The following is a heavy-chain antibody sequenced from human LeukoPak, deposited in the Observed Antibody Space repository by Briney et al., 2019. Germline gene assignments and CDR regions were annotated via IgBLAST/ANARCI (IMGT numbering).Heavy chain of an antibody. CDR1: SESFSGGY. D-gene: IGHD4-11*01. J-gene: IGHJ4*02. CDR3: ARGLDHSKTGY. Sequence: SETLSLTCAAYSESFSGGYWSWIRQPPGKGLDWIGEISPGEGINYNPSLKSRVTISVDTSKNQFSLELTSVTAADTAVYYCARGLDHSKTGYWGQGTLVTVSS. CDR2: ISPGEGI. V-gene: IGHV4-34*01.